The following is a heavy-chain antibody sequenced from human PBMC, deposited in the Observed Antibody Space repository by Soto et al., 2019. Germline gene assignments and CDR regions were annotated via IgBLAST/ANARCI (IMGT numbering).Heavy chain of an antibody. D-gene: IGHD3-22*01. CDR2: FDPEDGET. CDR3: ATDLRLGYYDSSGYYFLGY. CDR1: GYTLTELS. J-gene: IGHJ4*02. V-gene: IGHV1-24*01. Sequence: GASVKVSCKVSGYTLTELSMHWVRQAPGKRLEWMGGFDPEDGETIYAQKFQGRVTMTEDTSTDTAYMELSSLRSEDTAVYYCATDLRLGYYDSSGYYFLGYWGQGTLVTVSS.